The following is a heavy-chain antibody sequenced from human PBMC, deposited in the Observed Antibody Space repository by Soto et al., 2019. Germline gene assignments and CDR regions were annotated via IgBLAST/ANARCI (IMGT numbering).Heavy chain of an antibody. V-gene: IGHV1-58*01. CDR3: AADDSTVSSSSLD. Sequence: SVKVSCKASGFSFTSSAGQWVRQARGQRLEWIGWIVVGSGNTNYAQKFQERVTITRDMSTSTAYMELSSLRSEDTAVYYCAADDSTVSSSSLDWGQGTLVTVSS. J-gene: IGHJ4*02. CDR1: GFSFTSSA. CDR2: IVVGSGNT. D-gene: IGHD6-6*01.